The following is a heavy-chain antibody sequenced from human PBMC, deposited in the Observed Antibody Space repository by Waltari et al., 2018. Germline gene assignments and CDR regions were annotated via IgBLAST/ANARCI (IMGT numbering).Heavy chain of an antibody. Sequence: EVQLLESGGGLVQPGGSLRLSCAASGFTFSSYAMRWVRQAPGKGLEWVSVIYSGGSTYYADSVKGRFTISRDNSKNTLYLQMNSLRAEDTAVYYCAKGSGSYYFDYWGQGTLVTVSS. J-gene: IGHJ4*02. CDR2: IYSGGST. CDR1: GFTFSSYA. CDR3: AKGSGSYYFDY. D-gene: IGHD1-26*01. V-gene: IGHV3-23*03.